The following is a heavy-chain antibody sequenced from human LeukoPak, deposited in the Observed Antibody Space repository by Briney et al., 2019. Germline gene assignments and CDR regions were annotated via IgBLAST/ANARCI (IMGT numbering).Heavy chain of an antibody. CDR2: IYSGGST. Sequence: GGSLRLSCAASGFTSSSNYMSWVRQAPGKGLEWVSVIYSGGSTYYADSVKGRFTISRDNSKNTLYLQMNSLRAEDTAVYYCARATYDSSGLFDYWGQGTLVTVSS. CDR3: ARATYDSSGLFDY. D-gene: IGHD3-22*01. V-gene: IGHV3-53*01. CDR1: GFTSSSNY. J-gene: IGHJ4*02.